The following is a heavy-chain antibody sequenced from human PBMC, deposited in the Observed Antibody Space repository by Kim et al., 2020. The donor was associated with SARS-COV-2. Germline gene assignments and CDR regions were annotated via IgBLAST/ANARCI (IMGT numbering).Heavy chain of an antibody. CDR3: ARDPSLRYFDWYFDY. D-gene: IGHD3-9*01. Sequence: GGSLRLSCAASGFTFSSYGMHWVRQAPGKGLEWVAVISYDGSNKYYADSVKGRFTISRDNSKNTLYLQMNSLRAEDTAVYYCARDPSLRYFDWYFDYWGQGTLVTVSS. J-gene: IGHJ4*02. CDR2: ISYDGSNK. V-gene: IGHV3-33*05. CDR1: GFTFSSYG.